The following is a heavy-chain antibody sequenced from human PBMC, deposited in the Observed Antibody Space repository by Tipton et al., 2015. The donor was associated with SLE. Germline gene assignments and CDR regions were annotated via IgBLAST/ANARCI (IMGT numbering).Heavy chain of an antibody. Sequence: TLSLTCAVSGGSISSYYWSWIRQPPGKGLEWIGYIYYSGSTNYNPSLKSRVTISVDTSKNQFSLKLSSVTAADTAVYYCARGGTVTGASDIWGQGTMVTVSS. V-gene: IGHV4-59*12. CDR1: GGSISSYY. J-gene: IGHJ3*02. CDR3: ARGGTVTGASDI. CDR2: IYYSGST. D-gene: IGHD4-17*01.